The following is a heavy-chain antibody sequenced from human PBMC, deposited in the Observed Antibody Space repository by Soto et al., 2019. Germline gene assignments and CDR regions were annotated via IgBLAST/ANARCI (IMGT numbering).Heavy chain of an antibody. D-gene: IGHD3-22*01. CDR3: ARGGYYDSSGYWWADAFDI. V-gene: IGHV3-21*01. Sequence: GGSLRLSCAASGFTFSSYSMNWVRQAPGKGLEWVSSISSSSSYIYYADSVKGRFTISRDNAKNSLYLQMNSLRAEDTAVYYCARGGYYDSSGYWWADAFDIWGQGTMVTVSS. CDR1: GFTFSSYS. CDR2: ISSSSSYI. J-gene: IGHJ3*02.